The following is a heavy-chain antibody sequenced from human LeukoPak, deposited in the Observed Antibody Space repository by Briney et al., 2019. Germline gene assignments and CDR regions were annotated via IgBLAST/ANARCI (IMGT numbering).Heavy chain of an antibody. D-gene: IGHD6-25*01. J-gene: IGHJ3*02. CDR3: ATQRTTQAFDI. CDR2: IYYSGST. CDR1: GGSISSYY. V-gene: IGHV4-59*01. Sequence: SETLSLTCTVSGGSISSYYWSWIRQPPGKGLEWTGYIYYSGSTNYNPSLKSRVTISVDTSKNQFSLKLSSVTAADTAVYYCATQRTTQAFDIWGQGTMVTVSS.